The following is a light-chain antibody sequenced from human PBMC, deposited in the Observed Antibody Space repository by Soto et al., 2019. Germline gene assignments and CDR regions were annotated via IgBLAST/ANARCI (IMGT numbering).Light chain of an antibody. CDR1: QSIDKY. J-gene: IGKJ4*01. CDR2: AAS. CDR3: QHSYSNPSLT. V-gene: IGKV1-39*01. Sequence: DIQMTQSPSSLSASVGDRVTITCRASQSIDKYVNWYQQKPGKGPNLLIYAASNLRTGVPSRFSGSGSGTDFTLTISSLLPEDFANYFCQHSYSNPSLTFGAGTKVDI.